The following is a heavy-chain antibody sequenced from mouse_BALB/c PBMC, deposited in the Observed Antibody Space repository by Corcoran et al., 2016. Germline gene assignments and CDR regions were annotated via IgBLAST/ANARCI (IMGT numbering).Heavy chain of an antibody. CDR1: GCTFTSYV. J-gene: IGHJ1*01. CDR3: AREGRRGYFDV. Sequence: EVQLQQSGPELVKPGASVKMSCKASGCTFTSYVMHWVEQKPGQGLEWIGYINPYNDGTKYNEKFKGKATLTSEKSSNTAYMELRSRTSEDSAVYYCAREGRRGYFDVWGAGTTVTVSS. CDR2: INPYNDGT. V-gene: IGHV1S136*01.